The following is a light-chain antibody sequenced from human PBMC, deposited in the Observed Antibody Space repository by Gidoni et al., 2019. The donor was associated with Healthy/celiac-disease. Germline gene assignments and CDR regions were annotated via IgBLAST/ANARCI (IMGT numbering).Light chain of an antibody. CDR3: QKHNSYPIT. Sequence: DIQFTQSPSSLSASVGDRVTITCRASQGIRSYLAWYQQKPGKVPKLLIYAASTVQFGVPSRFSGSGSGTEFTLTISSLQPEDFATYYCQKHNSYPITFGQGTKLEIK. CDR1: QGIRSY. V-gene: IGKV1-9*01. J-gene: IGKJ5*01. CDR2: AAS.